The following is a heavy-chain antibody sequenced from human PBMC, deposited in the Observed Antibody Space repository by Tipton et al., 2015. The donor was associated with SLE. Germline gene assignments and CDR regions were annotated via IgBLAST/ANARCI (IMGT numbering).Heavy chain of an antibody. D-gene: IGHD3-3*01. CDR2: IYTSGTT. V-gene: IGHV4-4*07. CDR3: ARDTFGLVTDDAFDI. Sequence: TLSLTCTVSGGSMISYYWNWIRQPAGKGLEWIGRIYTSGTTNYNPSLKSRVTMSVDTSKNQFSLKLSSVTAADTAVYYCARDTFGLVTDDAFDIWGQGTMATVSS. J-gene: IGHJ3*02. CDR1: GGSMISYY.